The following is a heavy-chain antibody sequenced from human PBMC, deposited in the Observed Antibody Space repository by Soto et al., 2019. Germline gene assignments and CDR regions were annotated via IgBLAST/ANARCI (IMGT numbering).Heavy chain of an antibody. D-gene: IGHD3-22*01. J-gene: IGHJ4*02. Sequence: PGGSLRLSCAASGFPFRSYAMSWVRPATGKGLEWVSLIRGSGNRAYYADSVKGRFTISRDNSKNTLYLQMNSLRAEDTAVYYCAKEPSPDSSADYLFDFWGQGTLDTVSS. V-gene: IGHV3-23*01. CDR1: GFPFRSYA. CDR2: IRGSGNRA. CDR3: AKEPSPDSSADYLFDF.